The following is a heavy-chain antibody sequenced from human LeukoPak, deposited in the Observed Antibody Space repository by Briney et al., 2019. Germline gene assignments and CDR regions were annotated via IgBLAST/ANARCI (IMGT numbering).Heavy chain of an antibody. CDR3: AKEYHDILTGYQTTFDY. Sequence: GGSLRLSCAASGFTFSTDAMSWVRQAPGKGLEWVSAISDNGAYMYYADSVKGRFTISRDNSKNMVYLQMYSLRAEDTATYYCAKEYHDILTGYQTTFDYWGQGTPVTVSS. CDR1: GFTFSTDA. J-gene: IGHJ4*02. V-gene: IGHV3-23*01. CDR2: ISDNGAYM. D-gene: IGHD3-9*01.